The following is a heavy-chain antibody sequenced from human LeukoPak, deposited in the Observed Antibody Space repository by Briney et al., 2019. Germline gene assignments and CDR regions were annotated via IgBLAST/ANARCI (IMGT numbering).Heavy chain of an antibody. D-gene: IGHD6-13*01. Sequence: GGSLRLSCAASGFTFRSYAMSWVRQAPGEGLEWVSSIGGSGGSTYYADSVKGRFTISRDNSKNTLYLQMNSLRAEDTAVYYCAKVETAAAATLRGFDYWGQGTLVTVSS. V-gene: IGHV3-23*01. CDR2: IGGSGGST. CDR3: AKVETAAAATLRGFDY. J-gene: IGHJ4*02. CDR1: GFTFRSYA.